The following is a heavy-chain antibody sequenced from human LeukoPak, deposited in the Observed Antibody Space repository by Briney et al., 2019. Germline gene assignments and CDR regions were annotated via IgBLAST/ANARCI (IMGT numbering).Heavy chain of an antibody. V-gene: IGHV4-30-4*08. D-gene: IGHD4/OR15-4a*01. J-gene: IGHJ4*02. CDR1: GGSISSDDYS. Sequence: SETLSLTCTVSGGSISSDDYSLSWIRQPPGKGLEWIGHIFYSGSTYYNPSLRSRLTISVDTSKNQFSLKLSSVTAADTAVYYCARDFAEGDYGKFDYWGQGTLVTVSS. CDR3: ARDFAEGDYGKFDY. CDR2: IFYSGST.